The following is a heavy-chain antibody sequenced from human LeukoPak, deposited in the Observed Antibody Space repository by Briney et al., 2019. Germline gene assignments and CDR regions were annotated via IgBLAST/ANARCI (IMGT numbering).Heavy chain of an antibody. V-gene: IGHV3-48*03. D-gene: IGHD4-17*01. J-gene: IGHJ4*02. Sequence: GGSLRLSCAASGFTFSSCEMNWVRQAPGKGLEWLSYISNSGSSKYYADSVRGRFTISRDNAKNTLYLQMNGLRAEDTAVYYCVSVGDYGDYANYFDYWGQGTLVTVSS. CDR3: VSVGDYGDYANYFDY. CDR2: ISNSGSSK. CDR1: GFTFSSCE.